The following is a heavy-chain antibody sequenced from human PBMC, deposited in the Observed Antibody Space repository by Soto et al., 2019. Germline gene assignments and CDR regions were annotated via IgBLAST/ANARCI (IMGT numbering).Heavy chain of an antibody. J-gene: IGHJ6*03. CDR3: ARRGSGSYYYYYYMDV. CDR2: IWYDGSNK. Sequence: GGSLRLSCAASGFTFSSYGMHWVRQAPGKGLEWVAVIWYDGSNKYYADSVKGRFTISRDNSKNTLYLQMNSLRAEDTAVYYCARRGSGSYYYYYYMDVWGKGTTVTVSS. V-gene: IGHV3-33*01. D-gene: IGHD3-10*01. CDR1: GFTFSSYG.